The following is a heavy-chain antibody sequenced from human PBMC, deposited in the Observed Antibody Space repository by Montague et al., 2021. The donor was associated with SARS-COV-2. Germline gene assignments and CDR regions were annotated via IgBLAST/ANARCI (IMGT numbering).Heavy chain of an antibody. D-gene: IGHD4-17*01. CDR1: GFTFDDYA. CDR2: ISCNSGII. Sequence: SLRLSCAASGFTFDDYAMHWVRQAPGKGLEWVSGISCNSGIIDYADSVKGRFTISRDNAKNSLYLQMNSLRAEDTALYYCAFYGDYALDYWGQGTLVTVSS. CDR3: AFYGDYALDY. V-gene: IGHV3-9*01. J-gene: IGHJ4*02.